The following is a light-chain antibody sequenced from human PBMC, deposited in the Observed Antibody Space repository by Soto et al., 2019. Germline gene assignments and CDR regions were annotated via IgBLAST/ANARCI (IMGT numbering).Light chain of an antibody. J-gene: IGLJ1*01. CDR1: SIGSKS. CDR3: QVWDSSSDQYV. V-gene: IGLV3-21*04. CDR2: YDG. Sequence: SYELTQPPSVSVAPGKTARITCGGSSIGSKSVHWYQQRPGQAPVLVIYYDGRRPSGIPERFSGSNSGNTATLTIGRVEAGDEDDYCCQVWDSSSDQYVFGTGTKVTVL.